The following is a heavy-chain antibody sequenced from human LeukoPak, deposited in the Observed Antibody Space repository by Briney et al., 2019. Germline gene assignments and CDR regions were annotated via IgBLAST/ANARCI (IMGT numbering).Heavy chain of an antibody. Sequence: PGGSLRLSCAASGFTFSSYAMSWVRQAPGKGLEWVSAISGSGGSTYYADSVKGRFTISRDNSKNTLYLQMNSLRAEDTAVYYCAKDSYHDSSGYYHGGWEYFQHWGQGTLVTVSS. CDR2: ISGSGGST. D-gene: IGHD3-22*01. CDR1: GFTFSSYA. CDR3: AKDSYHDSSGYYHGGWEYFQH. J-gene: IGHJ1*01. V-gene: IGHV3-23*01.